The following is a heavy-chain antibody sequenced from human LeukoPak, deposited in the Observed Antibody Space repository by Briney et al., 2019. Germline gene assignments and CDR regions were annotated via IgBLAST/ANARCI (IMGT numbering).Heavy chain of an antibody. V-gene: IGHV4-34*01. D-gene: IGHD3-10*01. J-gene: IGHJ6*03. CDR3: ARHWYYYGSGSAYYYYYYMDV. CDR1: GGSFSGYY. CDR2: IYYSGST. Sequence: SETLSLTCAVYGGSFSGYYWSWIRQPPGKGLEWIGSIYYSGSTYYNPSLKSRVTISVDTSKNQFSLKLSSVTAADTAVYYCARHWYYYGSGSAYYYYYYMDVWGKGTTVTISS.